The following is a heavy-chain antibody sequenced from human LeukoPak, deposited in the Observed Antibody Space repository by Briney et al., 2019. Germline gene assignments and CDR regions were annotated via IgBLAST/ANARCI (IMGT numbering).Heavy chain of an antibody. CDR3: ARGGSRRRTVTTGPNDY. V-gene: IGHV1-2*02. CDR2: INPDGGDT. CDR1: GNSFTGYY. D-gene: IGHD4-17*01. J-gene: IGHJ4*02. Sequence: GASVKVSCKASGNSFTGYYIHWVRQAPGQGLEWMGWINPDGGDTNYAQKFQGRVTMTRDTSISTAYMELSRLRFDDTAVYYCARGGSRRRTVTTGPNDYWGQGTLVTVSS.